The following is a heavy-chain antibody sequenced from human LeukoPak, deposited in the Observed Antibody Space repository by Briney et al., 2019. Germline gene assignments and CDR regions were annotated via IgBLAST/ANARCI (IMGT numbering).Heavy chain of an antibody. J-gene: IGHJ5*02. D-gene: IGHD3-22*01. CDR3: AREASLGYYYDSRGNRPYTWFDP. V-gene: IGHV1-2*02. CDR2: INPNSGDT. CDR1: GYTFTGNY. Sequence: GASVKVSCKASGYTFTGNYVHWVRQAPGQGLEWMGWINPNSGDTNYAQSFQGRVTMTRDTSISTAYVELSRLRSDDTAVYFCAREASLGYYYDSRGNRPYTWFDPWGQGTLVTVSS.